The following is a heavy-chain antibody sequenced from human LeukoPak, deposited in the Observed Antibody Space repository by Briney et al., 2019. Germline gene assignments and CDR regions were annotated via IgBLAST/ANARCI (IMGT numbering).Heavy chain of an antibody. D-gene: IGHD3-16*02. V-gene: IGHV5-51*01. CDR3: ARQYRQSVNWFDP. J-gene: IGHJ5*02. CDR1: GYSFTTYW. CDR2: INPGEADI. Sequence: GESLKISCKASGYSFTTYWIGWVRQVPGKGLEWMGFINPGEADIRYSPSFQGQVTFSADKSISTAYLQWSSLKASDTAMYYCARQYRQSVNWFDPWGQGTLVTVSS.